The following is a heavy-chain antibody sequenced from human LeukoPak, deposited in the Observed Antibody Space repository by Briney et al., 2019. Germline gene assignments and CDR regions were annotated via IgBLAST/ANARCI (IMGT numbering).Heavy chain of an antibody. Sequence: GGSLRLSCAASGFTFSSYWMSWVRQAPGKGLEWVANIKQDGSEKYYVDSVKGRFTISRDNAKNSLYLQMNSLRAEDTAVYYCARGLPDGSSNPADYWGQGTLVTVSS. J-gene: IGHJ4*02. CDR3: ARGLPDGSSNPADY. V-gene: IGHV3-7*01. CDR2: IKQDGSEK. D-gene: IGHD1-26*01. CDR1: GFTFSSYW.